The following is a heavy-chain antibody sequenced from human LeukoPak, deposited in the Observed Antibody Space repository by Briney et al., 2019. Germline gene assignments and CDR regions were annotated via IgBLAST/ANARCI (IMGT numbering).Heavy chain of an antibody. CDR1: GFTFSSYG. V-gene: IGHV3-23*01. D-gene: IGHD6-19*01. CDR2: ISGSGGST. J-gene: IGHJ6*03. Sequence: GGSLRLSCAASGFTFSSYGMSWVRQAPGKGLEWVSAISGSGGSTYYADSVKGRFTISRDNSKNTLYLQMNSLRAEDTAVYYCAKGAVAGPFYYYYYMDVWGKGTTVTISS. CDR3: AKGAVAGPFYYYYYMDV.